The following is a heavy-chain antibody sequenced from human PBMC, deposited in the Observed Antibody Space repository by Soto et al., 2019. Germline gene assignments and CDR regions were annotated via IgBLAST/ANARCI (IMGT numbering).Heavy chain of an antibody. V-gene: IGHV4-39*01. J-gene: IGHJ4*02. CDR2: IYYSGST. CDR1: GGSISSSSYY. D-gene: IGHD3-10*01. Sequence: PSETLSLTCTVSGGSISSSSYYWGWIRQPPGKGLEWIGSIYYSGSTYYNPSLKSRVTISVDTSKSQFSLKLSSVTAADTAVYYCARRRWFGELYPNYFDYWGQGTLVTVSS. CDR3: ARRRWFGELYPNYFDY.